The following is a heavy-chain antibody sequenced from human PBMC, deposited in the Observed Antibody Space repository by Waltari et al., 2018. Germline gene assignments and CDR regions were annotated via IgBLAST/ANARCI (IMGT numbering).Heavy chain of an antibody. J-gene: IGHJ4*02. Sequence: EVQLVESGGGLVQPGGSLRISGVASGFTFSSRWMSWVRQAPGKGREWVTNIRQDGSERYYVGSVKGRFTVSRDNAQNSLYLQMNSLSAEDTAMYYCATTTWGGVNDYWGQGTLVTVSS. D-gene: IGHD4-17*01. V-gene: IGHV3-7*01. CDR1: GFTFSSRW. CDR2: IRQDGSER. CDR3: ATTTWGGVNDY.